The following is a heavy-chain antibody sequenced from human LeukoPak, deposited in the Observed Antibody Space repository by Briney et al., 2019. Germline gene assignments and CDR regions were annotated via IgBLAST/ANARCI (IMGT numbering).Heavy chain of an antibody. CDR3: AKSPYSSSSQGLIDY. CDR2: ISWNSGSI. V-gene: IGHV3-9*01. D-gene: IGHD6-6*01. Sequence: GRSLRLSCAASGFTFDDYAMHWVRQAPGKGLEWVSGISWNSGSIGYADSVKGRFTISRDNAKNSLYLQMNSLRAEDTALYYCAKSPYSSSSQGLIDYWGQGTLVTVSP. J-gene: IGHJ4*02. CDR1: GFTFDDYA.